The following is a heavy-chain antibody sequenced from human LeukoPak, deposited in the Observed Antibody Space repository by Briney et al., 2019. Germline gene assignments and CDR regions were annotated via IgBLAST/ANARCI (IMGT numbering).Heavy chain of an antibody. Sequence: PSETLSLTCTVSGGSISSYYWSWIRQPPGKGLEWIGYIYYSGSTNYNPSLKSRVTISVDTSKNQFSLKLSSVTAADTAVYHCARTYYDFWSGPNWFDPWGQGTLVTVSS. V-gene: IGHV4-59*01. CDR1: GGSISSYY. J-gene: IGHJ5*02. CDR2: IYYSGST. CDR3: ARTYYDFWSGPNWFDP. D-gene: IGHD3-3*01.